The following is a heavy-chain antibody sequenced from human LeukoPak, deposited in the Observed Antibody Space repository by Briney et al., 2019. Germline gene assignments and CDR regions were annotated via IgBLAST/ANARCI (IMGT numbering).Heavy chain of an antibody. Sequence: PSETLSLTCTVSGGSLRSSYYYWGWIRQPPGKGLGWIGSIYDSGSTYYNPSLKSRVTISVDTSKNQSSLKLNSVTAADTAVYYCARHYAPWGQGTLVTVSS. V-gene: IGHV4-39*01. CDR1: GGSLRSSYYY. J-gene: IGHJ5*02. CDR3: ARHYAP. D-gene: IGHD3-16*01. CDR2: IYDSGST.